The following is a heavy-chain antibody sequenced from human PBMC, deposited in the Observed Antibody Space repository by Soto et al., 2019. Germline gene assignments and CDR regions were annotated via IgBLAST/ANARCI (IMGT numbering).Heavy chain of an antibody. CDR1: GYTFNSAG. D-gene: IGHD2-2*01. V-gene: IGHV1-18*01. CDR3: ARVQSLGYCRSASCYDVFDH. CDR2: ISVDNGDT. Sequence: QVHLVQSGPEVKEPGASVRVSCKASGYTFNSAGLAWVRQAPGQGLEWMGWISVDNGDTKYAQKFRGRVTMTTDTSTTTAYMDLRGLKSDDTAVFYCARVQSLGYCRSASCYDVFDHWGQGTLVTVSS. J-gene: IGHJ4*02.